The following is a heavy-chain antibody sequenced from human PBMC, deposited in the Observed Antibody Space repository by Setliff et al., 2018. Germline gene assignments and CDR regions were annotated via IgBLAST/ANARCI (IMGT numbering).Heavy chain of an antibody. V-gene: IGHV4-39*01. D-gene: IGHD3-10*01. CDR2: IDYSGSNY. CDR1: GDSISSSNYY. CDR3: ARRGYYYGWGDSNAFDI. Sequence: PSETLSLTCTVSGDSISSSNYYWAWIRQSPGQGLEWIGNIDYSGSNYYYNPSLKSRVTISVDTSKNQFSLKVNSVTAADTAIYYCARRGYYYGWGDSNAFDIWGQETMVTVSS. J-gene: IGHJ3*02.